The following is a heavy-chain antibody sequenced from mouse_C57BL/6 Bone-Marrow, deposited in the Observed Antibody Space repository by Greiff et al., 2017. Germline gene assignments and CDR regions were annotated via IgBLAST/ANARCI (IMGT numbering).Heavy chain of an antibody. CDR2: IHPNSGST. Sequence: QVQLQQPGAELVKPGASVKLSCKASGYTFTSYWMHWVKQRPGQGLEWIGMIHPNSGSTNYNEKFKSKATLTVDKSSSTAYMQLSSLTSEDSAVYYCERSDGNYPFDYWGQGTTLTVSS. CDR1: GYTFTSYW. CDR3: ERSDGNYPFDY. D-gene: IGHD2-1*01. V-gene: IGHV1-64*01. J-gene: IGHJ2*01.